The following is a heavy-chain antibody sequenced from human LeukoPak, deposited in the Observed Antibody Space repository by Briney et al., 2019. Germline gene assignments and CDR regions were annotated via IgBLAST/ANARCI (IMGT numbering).Heavy chain of an antibody. CDR3: AGHARGSYLVH. CDR1: GFSFSDYY. CDR2: INSLSPRGT. Sequence: GRSLRLSCAASGFSFSDYYMSWIRQAPGKGLEWVSLINSLSPRGTSYGDSVKGRFTTSRDDAANSLFLQMNSLKVEDAAIYYCAGHARGSYLVHWGQGILVTVSS. V-gene: IGHV3-11*01. J-gene: IGHJ4*02. D-gene: IGHD6-6*01.